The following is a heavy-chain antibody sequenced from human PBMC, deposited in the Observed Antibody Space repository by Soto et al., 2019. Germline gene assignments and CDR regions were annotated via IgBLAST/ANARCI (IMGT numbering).Heavy chain of an antibody. Sequence: QPGGSLRLSCTASGFTFGDYPMSWFRQAPGKGLEWVGFIRIKTYGGTTEYAAYVKGRFTISRDDSKSIAYLQMNSLKTEDTAVYYCTSILTGSPDFDYWGQGTLVTVSS. V-gene: IGHV3-49*03. CDR2: IRIKTYGGTT. D-gene: IGHD3-9*01. CDR1: GFTFGDYP. CDR3: TSILTGSPDFDY. J-gene: IGHJ4*02.